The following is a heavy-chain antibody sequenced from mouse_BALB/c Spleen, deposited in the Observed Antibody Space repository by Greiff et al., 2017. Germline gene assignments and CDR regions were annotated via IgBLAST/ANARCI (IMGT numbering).Heavy chain of an antibody. Sequence: QVQLKESGPGLVAPSQSLSITCTVSGFSLTGYGVNWVRQPPGKGLEWLGMIWGDGSTDYNSALKSRLSISKDNSKSQVFLKMNSLQTDDTARYYCARENYYGSSYAWFAYWGQGTLVTVSA. D-gene: IGHD1-1*01. CDR3: ARENYYGSSYAWFAY. J-gene: IGHJ3*01. CDR1: GFSLTGYG. CDR2: IWGDGST. V-gene: IGHV2-6-7*01.